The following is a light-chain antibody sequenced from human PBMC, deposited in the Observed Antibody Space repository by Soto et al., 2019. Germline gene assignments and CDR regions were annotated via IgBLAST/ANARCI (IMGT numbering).Light chain of an antibody. CDR2: GAS. CDR1: QSVSSN. V-gene: IGKV3-15*01. J-gene: IGKJ1*01. CDR3: QQYNNWPPT. Sequence: EIVMTQSPATQSVSPGERATRCCRASQSVSSNLAWYQQKPGQAPRLLIYGASTRATGIPARFSGSGSGTEFTLTISSLQSEDFAVYYCQQYNNWPPTFGQGTKV.